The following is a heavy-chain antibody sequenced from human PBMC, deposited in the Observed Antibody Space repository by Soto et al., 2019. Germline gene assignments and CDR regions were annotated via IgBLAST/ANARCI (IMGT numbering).Heavy chain of an antibody. CDR3: ARSVFP. CDR1: GGYINNYY. J-gene: IGHJ5*02. V-gene: IGHV4-59*12. Sequence: SETLSLTCTVSGGYINNYYWSWIRQPPGKGLEWIGYIYYSGITNYNPSLKSRVTISVDTSKNQFSLKLRSVTAADTAVYYCARSVFPWGQGTLVTVSS. CDR2: IYYSGIT.